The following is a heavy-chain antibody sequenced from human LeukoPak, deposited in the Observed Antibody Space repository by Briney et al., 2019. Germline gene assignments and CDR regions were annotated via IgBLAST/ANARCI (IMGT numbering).Heavy chain of an antibody. D-gene: IGHD4/OR15-4a*01. CDR1: GGSISSGGYY. V-gene: IGHV4-30-4*08. Sequence: PSETLSLTCTVSGGSISSGGYYWSWIRQPPGKGLEWIGYIYYSGSTYYNPSLKSRVTISVDTSKNQFSLKLSSVTAADTAVYYCARAMVATYNFDYWGQGTLVTVSS. J-gene: IGHJ4*02. CDR2: IYYSGST. CDR3: ARAMVATYNFDY.